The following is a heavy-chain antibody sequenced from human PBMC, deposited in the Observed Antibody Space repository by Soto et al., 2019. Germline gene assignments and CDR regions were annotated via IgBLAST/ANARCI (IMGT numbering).Heavy chain of an antibody. Sequence: PSETLSLTCAVSGYSISSGYSWGCIRQPPGKGLGWIGSIYHSGSTYYNPSLKSRVTISVDTSKNQFSLKLSSVTAADTAVYYCARRRITIFGVVIISGPFDYWGQGTLVTVSS. D-gene: IGHD3-3*01. CDR3: ARRRITIFGVVIISGPFDY. CDR2: IYHSGST. V-gene: IGHV4-38-2*01. J-gene: IGHJ4*02. CDR1: GYSISSGYS.